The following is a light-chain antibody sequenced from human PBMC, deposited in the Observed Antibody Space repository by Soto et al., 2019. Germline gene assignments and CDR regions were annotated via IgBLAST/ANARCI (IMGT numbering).Light chain of an antibody. J-gene: IGKJ2*01. V-gene: IGKV3-20*01. Sequence: EIVLTQSPGTLCLSPGERATLSCRASQSVSSSYLAWYQQKPGQAPRLLIYGASSRATGIPDRFSGSGSGTDFTLTISRLEPEDFAVYYCQQYGSSPPMYTFGQGTKLEIK. CDR1: QSVSSSY. CDR3: QQYGSSPPMYT. CDR2: GAS.